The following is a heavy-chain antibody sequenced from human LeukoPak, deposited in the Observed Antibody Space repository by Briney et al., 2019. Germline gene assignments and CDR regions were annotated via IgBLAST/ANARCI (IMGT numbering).Heavy chain of an antibody. Sequence: GVSQSLPCAAWIFTFSTYDMQCAPGARGRAREGVPDDSGDGERTHYTDSVRGSFNIPGDIPKHTLYLQMNSLRAEDTAVYYCAKAWDSSGWGPQYFYHWGQGTLVTVSS. J-gene: IGHJ1*01. CDR3: AKAWDSSGWGPQYFYH. D-gene: IGHD6-19*01. CDR2: DSGDGERT. CDR1: IFTFSTYD. V-gene: IGHV3-23*01.